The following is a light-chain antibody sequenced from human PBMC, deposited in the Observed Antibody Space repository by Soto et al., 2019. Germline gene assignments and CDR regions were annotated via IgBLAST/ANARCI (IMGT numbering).Light chain of an antibody. CDR1: QPISDY. CDR3: QQHYNTPRT. Sequence: DIQMTQSPSSLSASVGDRVTITCRTSQPISDYLNWYQQKPGKAPTLLIYTTSNLQSGVPSRFSGSGSATHFTLTISSLQPEDFGTYYCQQHYNTPRTFGQGTKVDIK. V-gene: IGKV1-39*01. J-gene: IGKJ1*01. CDR2: TTS.